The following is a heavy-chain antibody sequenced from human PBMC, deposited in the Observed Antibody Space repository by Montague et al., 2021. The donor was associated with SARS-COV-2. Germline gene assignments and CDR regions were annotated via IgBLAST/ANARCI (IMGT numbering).Heavy chain of an antibody. D-gene: IGHD3-9*01. V-gene: IGHV4-39*01. Sequence: SETLSLTCLVSGDSVSSVCYFWAWIRQSPGKGREWIGSLFHRGDTYHNPSLKDRLIMSVDTSNNRLSLKLSSVSAADIAVYCCASQRVRYLVLTVYSGHFGVWGQGSLGTVSS. J-gene: IGHJ1*01. CDR3: ASQRVRYLVLTVYSGHFGV. CDR2: LFHRGDT. CDR1: GDSVSSVCYF.